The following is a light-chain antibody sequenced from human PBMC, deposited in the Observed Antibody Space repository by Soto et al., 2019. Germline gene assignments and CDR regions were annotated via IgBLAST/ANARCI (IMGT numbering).Light chain of an antibody. CDR2: DAS. CDR1: QSVKSSY. Sequence: MVLTQRPGVLSSPVSETATLSCTPSQSVKSSYLAWYQQKPGQAPRLLIYDASTRATGIADRFSASGSGTDFTLTISRLEPEDFAVYYCQQYNNSLWTFGQGTKVDIK. V-gene: IGKV3-20*01. J-gene: IGKJ1*01. CDR3: QQYNNSLWT.